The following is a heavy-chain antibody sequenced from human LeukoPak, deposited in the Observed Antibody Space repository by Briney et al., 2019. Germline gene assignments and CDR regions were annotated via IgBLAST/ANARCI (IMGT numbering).Heavy chain of an antibody. J-gene: IGHJ3*02. CDR3: ANFQWELPPDAFDI. D-gene: IGHD1-26*01. CDR1: GFTFNSYS. Sequence: GGSVRLSCAASGFTFNSYSMKWVPQAPGKEREGVSATSGSGGRRYYGDTVKGQFTISRDNSKNKMYLQMISLRAEDTAVYYCANFQWELPPDAFDIWGQGTMVTVSS. CDR2: TSGSGGRR. V-gene: IGHV3-23*01.